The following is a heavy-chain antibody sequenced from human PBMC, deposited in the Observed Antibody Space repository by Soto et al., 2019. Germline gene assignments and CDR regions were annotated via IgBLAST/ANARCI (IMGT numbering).Heavy chain of an antibody. V-gene: IGHV4-31*03. Sequence: QVQLQESGPGLVKPSQTLSLTCTVSGGSISRGGYYWSWIRQHPGKGLEWIGYIYYSGSTYYNPSLNSRVTISVDTSKNQFSLKLSSVTAADTAVYYCARSWAGDYAFDYWGQGTLVTVSS. J-gene: IGHJ4*02. D-gene: IGHD4-17*01. CDR3: ARSWAGDYAFDY. CDR2: IYYSGST. CDR1: GGSISRGGYY.